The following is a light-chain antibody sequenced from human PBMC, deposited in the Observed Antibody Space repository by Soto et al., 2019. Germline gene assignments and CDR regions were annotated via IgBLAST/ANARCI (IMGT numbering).Light chain of an antibody. CDR2: EVT. Sequence: QSALAQPPSASGSPGQSVTITCTGTNSDVGTYNYVSWYQHHPGKAPKLIIFEVTKRPSGVSNRFSGSKSGSTASLTISGLQAEDEADYYCCSYAGSNIFYVFGTGTKVTVL. CDR1: NSDVGTYNY. V-gene: IGLV2-8*01. CDR3: CSYAGSNIFYV. J-gene: IGLJ1*01.